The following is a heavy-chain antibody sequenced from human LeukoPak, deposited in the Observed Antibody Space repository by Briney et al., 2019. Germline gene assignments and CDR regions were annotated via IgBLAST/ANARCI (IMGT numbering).Heavy chain of an antibody. Sequence: GGSLRLSCAASGFTFSSYSMNWVRQAPGKGLEWVSYISSSSSTIYYADSVKGRFTISRDNAKNSLYLQMNSLRAEDTAVYYCARDRSTGPLRYFDWLSSDSSYYYGMDVWGQGTTVTVSS. V-gene: IGHV3-48*01. CDR3: ARDRSTGPLRYFDWLSSDSSYYYGMDV. D-gene: IGHD3-9*01. CDR2: ISSSSSTI. J-gene: IGHJ6*02. CDR1: GFTFSSYS.